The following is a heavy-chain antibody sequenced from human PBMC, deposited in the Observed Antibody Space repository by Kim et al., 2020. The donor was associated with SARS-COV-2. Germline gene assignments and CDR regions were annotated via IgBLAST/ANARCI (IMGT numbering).Heavy chain of an antibody. J-gene: IGHJ5*02. CDR2: INPSGGST. D-gene: IGHD6-6*01. CDR1: GYTFTSYY. Sequence: ASVKVSCKASGYTFTSYYMHWVRQAPGQGLEWMGIINPSGGSTSYAQKFQGRVTMTRDTSTSTVYMELSSLRSEDTAVYYCARAIAARPGWGWFDPWGQGTLVTVSS. CDR3: ARAIAARPGWGWFDP. V-gene: IGHV1-46*01.